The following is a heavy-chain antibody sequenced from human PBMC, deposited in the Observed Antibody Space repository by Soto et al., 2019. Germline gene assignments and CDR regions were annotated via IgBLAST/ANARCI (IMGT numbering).Heavy chain of an antibody. CDR1: GGSISSYY. CDR3: ARHSPRNTRFDY. Sequence: SETLSLTCTFSGGSISSYYWSWIRQPPGKGLEWIGYIYYSGSTNYTPSLKSRVTISVDMSKNQFSLKLSSVTAADTAVYYCARHSPRNTRFDYWGQGTLVTVSS. D-gene: IGHD5-18*01. J-gene: IGHJ4*02. V-gene: IGHV4-59*08. CDR2: IYYSGST.